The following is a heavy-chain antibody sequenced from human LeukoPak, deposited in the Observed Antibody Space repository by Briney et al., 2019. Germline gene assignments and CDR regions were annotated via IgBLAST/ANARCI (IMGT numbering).Heavy chain of an antibody. Sequence: SETLSLTYTVSGGSISSYYWSWIRQPPGKGLEWIGYIYYSGSTNYNPSLKSRVTISVDTSKNQFSLKLSSVTAADTAVYYCARVIAAAGIPDYYYYGMDVWGQGTTVTVSS. CDR2: IYYSGST. CDR3: ARVIAAAGIPDYYYYGMDV. CDR1: GGSISSYY. V-gene: IGHV4-59*01. D-gene: IGHD6-13*01. J-gene: IGHJ6*02.